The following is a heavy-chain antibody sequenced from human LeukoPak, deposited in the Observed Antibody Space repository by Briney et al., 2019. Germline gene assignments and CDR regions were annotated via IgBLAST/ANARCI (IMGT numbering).Heavy chain of an antibody. V-gene: IGHV4-39*01. CDR3: ASLEAMAKDAFDI. Sequence: SETLSLTCTVSGGSISSSSYYWGWIRQPPGKGLEWIGSIYYSGSTYYNPSLKSRVTISVDTSKNQFSLKLSSVTAADTAVYYCASLEAMAKDAFDIWGQGTMVTVSS. CDR1: GGSISSSSYY. D-gene: IGHD5-24*01. CDR2: IYYSGST. J-gene: IGHJ3*02.